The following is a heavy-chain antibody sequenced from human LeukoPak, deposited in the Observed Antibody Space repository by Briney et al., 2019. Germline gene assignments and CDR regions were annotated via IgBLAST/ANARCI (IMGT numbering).Heavy chain of an antibody. CDR2: MNPNSGNT. CDR1: GYTFSSYD. Sequence: ASVKVSCKASGYTFSSYDINWVRQANGQGLEWMGWMNPNSGNTGYAQKFQGRVTFTRNSSINTVYMELSSLRSEDTAVFYCARGNYDFWSGYYGGYFDYWGQGTLVTVSS. V-gene: IGHV1-8*03. CDR3: ARGNYDFWSGYYGGYFDY. J-gene: IGHJ4*02. D-gene: IGHD3-3*01.